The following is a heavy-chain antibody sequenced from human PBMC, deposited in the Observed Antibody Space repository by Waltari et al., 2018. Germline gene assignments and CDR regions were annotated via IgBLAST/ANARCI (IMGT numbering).Heavy chain of an antibody. Sequence: QVQLVQSGAEVKKPGSSVKVSCKASGGTFSSYAISWVRQAPGQGLEWMGGIIPILGIANYAQEFQGRVTITADKSTSTAYMELSSLRSEDTAVYYCASSPHCSGGSCYYYYYMDVWGKGTTVTVSS. CDR3: ASSPHCSGGSCYYYYYMDV. V-gene: IGHV1-69*10. J-gene: IGHJ6*03. D-gene: IGHD2-15*01. CDR2: IIPILGIA. CDR1: GGTFSSYA.